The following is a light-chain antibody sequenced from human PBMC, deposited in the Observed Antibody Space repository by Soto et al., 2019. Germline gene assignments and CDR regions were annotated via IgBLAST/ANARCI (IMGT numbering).Light chain of an antibody. CDR2: DVS. V-gene: IGLV2-14*01. CDR1: SSDVGGYNY. CDR3: RSYTGSSIVYA. J-gene: IGLJ1*01. Sequence: QSVLTQPASVSGSPGQSITISCTGTSSDVGGYNYVSWYQQHPGKAPKLMIYDVSNRPSGVSNRFSGSKSGNTPSLTISGLRAGEEAVYYCRSYTGSSIVYAFGPGTKLTVL.